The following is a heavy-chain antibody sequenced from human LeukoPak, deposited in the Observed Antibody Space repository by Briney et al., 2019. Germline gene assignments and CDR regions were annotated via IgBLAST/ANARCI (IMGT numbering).Heavy chain of an antibody. V-gene: IGHV3-7*01. Sequence: GGSLRLSCAASGFTFSDYWMSWVRQAPGKGLEWVANINQDGSGEAYVDSVKGRFTISRDNARNSLCLQMSNLRAEDTAVYYCARNAFDIWGQGTMVIVSS. CDR2: INQDGSGE. CDR3: ARNAFDI. CDR1: GFTFSDYW. J-gene: IGHJ3*02.